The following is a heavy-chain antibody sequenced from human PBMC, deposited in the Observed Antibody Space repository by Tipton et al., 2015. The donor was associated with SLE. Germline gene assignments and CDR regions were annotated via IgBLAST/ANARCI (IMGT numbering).Heavy chain of an antibody. V-gene: IGHV4-4*08. J-gene: IGHJ5*01. Sequence: TLSLTCTVSGGSISSYYWSWIRQPAGKGLEWIGYIYTSGSTNYNPSPKSRVTISVDTSKNQFSLKLSSVTAADTAVYYCARPKALVGATGSASAPTLFPLVSW. CDR1: GGSISSYY. CDR3: ARPKALVGATGSASAPTLFPLVS. D-gene: IGHD1-26*01. CDR2: IYTSGST.